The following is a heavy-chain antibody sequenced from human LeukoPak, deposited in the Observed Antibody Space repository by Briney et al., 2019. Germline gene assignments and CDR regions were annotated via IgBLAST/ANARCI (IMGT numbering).Heavy chain of an antibody. CDR1: GFSFEAYG. J-gene: IGHJ4*02. D-gene: IGHD1-1*01. Sequence: GGSLRLSCAASGFSFEAYGMYWVRQAPGKGLEWVSGITWNSDDMAYADSVRGRFTISRDNAKNCLYLQMNSLTVEDTALYYCTRVTSWRTGFDYWGQGTLVTVSS. V-gene: IGHV3-9*01. CDR2: ITWNSDDM. CDR3: TRVTSWRTGFDY.